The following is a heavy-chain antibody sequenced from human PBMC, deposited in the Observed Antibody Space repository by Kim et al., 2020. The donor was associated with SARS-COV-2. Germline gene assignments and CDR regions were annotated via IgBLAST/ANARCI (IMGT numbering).Heavy chain of an antibody. Sequence: TSYAQKFQGRVTMHRDTSTSTVYMELSSLRSEDTAVYYCARDLGGGSCGYWGQGTLVTVSS. D-gene: IGHD2-15*01. CDR2: T. V-gene: IGHV1-46*01. J-gene: IGHJ4*02. CDR3: ARDLGGGSCGY.